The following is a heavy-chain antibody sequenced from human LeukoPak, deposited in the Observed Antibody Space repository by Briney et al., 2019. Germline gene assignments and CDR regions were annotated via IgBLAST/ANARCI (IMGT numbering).Heavy chain of an antibody. Sequence: GASVKVSCKASGYTFTSYGISWVRQAPGQRLEWMGWISAYNGNTNYAQKLQGRVTVTTDTSTSTAYMELRSLRSDDTAVYYCARLELLWFGGNLANDYWGQGTLVTVSS. V-gene: IGHV1-18*01. CDR2: ISAYNGNT. CDR3: ARLELLWFGGNLANDY. CDR1: GYTFTSYG. J-gene: IGHJ4*02. D-gene: IGHD3-10*01.